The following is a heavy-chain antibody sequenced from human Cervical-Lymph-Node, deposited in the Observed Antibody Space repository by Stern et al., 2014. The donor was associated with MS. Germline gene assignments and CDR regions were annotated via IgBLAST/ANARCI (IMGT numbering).Heavy chain of an antibody. Sequence: QVQLVQSGAEVTKTGSSVKVFCKASGSTFSKFPSSWVRKAPGQGLEWMGGIFPLLVTPTFSQEFRHMVSITADVSTNTMYMELSSLRSDDTAVYYCALSSETSDRWYSLGYDLWGQGTLVTVSS. V-gene: IGHV1-69*01. CDR2: IFPLLVTP. CDR3: ALSSETSDRWYSLGYDL. J-gene: IGHJ5*02. D-gene: IGHD6-13*01. CDR1: GSTFSKFP.